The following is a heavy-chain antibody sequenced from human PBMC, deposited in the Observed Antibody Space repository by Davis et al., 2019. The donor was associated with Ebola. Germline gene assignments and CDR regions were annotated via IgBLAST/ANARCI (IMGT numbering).Heavy chain of an antibody. V-gene: IGHV4-59*12. Sequence: PSETLSLTCTVSGGSISSYYWSWIRQPPGKGLEWIGYIYYSGSTNYNPSLKSRVTISVHTSKNQFSLRLTSVTAADTAIYYCATSHQIRGKDCFDYWDQGNLVIVSS. D-gene: IGHD2-2*01. CDR2: IYYSGST. CDR3: ATSHQIRGKDCFDY. J-gene: IGHJ4*02. CDR1: GGSISSYY.